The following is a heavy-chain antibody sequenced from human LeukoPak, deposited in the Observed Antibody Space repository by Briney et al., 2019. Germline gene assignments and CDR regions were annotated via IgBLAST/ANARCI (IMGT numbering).Heavy chain of an antibody. CDR2: MNPNSGNT. V-gene: IGHV1-8*03. D-gene: IGHD3-9*01. Sequence: ASVKVSCKASGYTFTSYDINWVRQATGQGLEWMGWMNPNSGNTGYAQKFQGRVTITRNTSISTAYMELSSLRSEDTAVYYCARGQVPTYYDILTGFYYYYYMDVWGKGTTVTVSS. CDR3: ARGQVPTYYDILTGFYYYYYMDV. CDR1: GYTFTSYD. J-gene: IGHJ6*03.